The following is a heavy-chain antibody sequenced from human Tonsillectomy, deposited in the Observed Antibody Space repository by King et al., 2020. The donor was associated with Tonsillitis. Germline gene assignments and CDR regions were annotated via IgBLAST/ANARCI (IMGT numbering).Heavy chain of an antibody. CDR1: GLTFSTYA. J-gene: IGHJ4*02. Sequence: VQLVESGGGLVQPGGSLRLSCAASGLTFSTYAMSWVRQAPGKGLEWVSAISRTGDNTYYADSVTGRFTISRDNSKNMVFLQMNSLRAEDTALYYCACCYTGGYSIDYWGQGALVTVSS. CDR3: ACCYTGGYSIDY. D-gene: IGHD1-26*01. CDR2: ISRTGDNT. V-gene: IGHV3-23*04.